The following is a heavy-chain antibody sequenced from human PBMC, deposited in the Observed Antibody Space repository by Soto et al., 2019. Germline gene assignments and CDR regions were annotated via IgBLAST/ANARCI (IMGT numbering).Heavy chain of an antibody. CDR3: ARGYWFDP. J-gene: IGHJ5*02. Sequence: PSDTLSLTCTVSGGSIFSDDWTWIRQPPGKGLEWIGYISRSGSPSFAPSLKGRVTFSTDTSKNQVSLKMTYVTVADTAVYYCARGYWFDPWGPGTLVTVSS. CDR2: ISRSGSP. V-gene: IGHV4-59*07. CDR1: GGSIFSDD.